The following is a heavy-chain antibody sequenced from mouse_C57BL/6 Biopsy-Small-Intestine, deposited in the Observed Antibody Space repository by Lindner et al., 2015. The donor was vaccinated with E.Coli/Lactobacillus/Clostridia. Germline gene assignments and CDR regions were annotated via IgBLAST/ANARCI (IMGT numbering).Heavy chain of an antibody. CDR3: ARNWHSILDY. CDR2: IWSDGST. D-gene: IGHD2-10*02. Sequence: VQLAGVWTWPGGALTEPVHHLHSLSFSLTNYAVHWVRQSPGKGLEWLGVIWSDGSTDYNATFISRLSISKDNSKSQVFFKMNSLQADDTAIYYCARNWHSILDYWGQGTTLTVSS. V-gene: IGHV2-4-1*01. J-gene: IGHJ2*01. CDR1: FSLTNYA.